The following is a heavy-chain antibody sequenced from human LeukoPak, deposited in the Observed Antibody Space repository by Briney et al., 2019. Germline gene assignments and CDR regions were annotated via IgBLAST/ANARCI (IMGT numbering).Heavy chain of an antibody. Sequence: GGSLRLSCAASGFTFSNAWMSWVRQAPGKGLEWVGRIKSKTDGGTTDYAAPVKGRFTISRDDSKNTLYLQMNSLKTEDTAVYYCARELAAADNWFDPRGQGTLVTVSS. CDR3: ARELAAADNWFDP. V-gene: IGHV3-15*01. CDR1: GFTFSNAW. J-gene: IGHJ5*02. D-gene: IGHD6-13*01. CDR2: IKSKTDGGTT.